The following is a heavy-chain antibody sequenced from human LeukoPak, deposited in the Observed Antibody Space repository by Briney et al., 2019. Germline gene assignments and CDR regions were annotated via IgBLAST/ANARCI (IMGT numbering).Heavy chain of an antibody. CDR1: GGSISSHY. CDR3: ARILRFLWLFSDGAFDI. Sequence: PSETLSLTCTVSGGSISSHYWSWIRQPPGKGLEWLGYIHYSGTTDYNHSLKSRVTMSVDTSKNQFSLKLSSVTAADTAVYYCARILRFLWLFSDGAFDIWGQGTMVTVSS. J-gene: IGHJ3*02. CDR2: IHYSGTT. D-gene: IGHD3-3*01. V-gene: IGHV4-59*11.